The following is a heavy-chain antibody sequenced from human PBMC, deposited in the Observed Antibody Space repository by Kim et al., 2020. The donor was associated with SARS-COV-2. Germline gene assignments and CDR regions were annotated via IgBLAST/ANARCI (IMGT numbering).Heavy chain of an antibody. D-gene: IGHD6-13*01. V-gene: IGHV4-34*01. CDR3: SRGRLLAAAGTFDY. Sequence: SETLSLTCAVYGGSFSGYYWSWIRQPPGKWLEWIGEINHSGSTNYNPSLKSRVTISVDTSKNQFSLKLSSVTAAATAVYYCSRGRLLAAAGTFDYWGQGT. CDR1: GGSFSGYY. CDR2: INHSGST. J-gene: IGHJ4*02.